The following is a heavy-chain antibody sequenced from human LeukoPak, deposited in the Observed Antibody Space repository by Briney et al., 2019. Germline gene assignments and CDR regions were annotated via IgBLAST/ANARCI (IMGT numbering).Heavy chain of an antibody. CDR2: IYYSGRT. D-gene: IGHD1-26*01. V-gene: IGHV4-59*01. CDR1: GVSLSSYY. Sequence: KPSETLSLTCTVSGVSLSSYYSSWIRQPPGKGLEWIGYIYYSGRTNYNPSLKSRVTISVDTSKNQFSLKLSSVTAADTAVYYCARIMGHFDFWGPGTLVTVSS. J-gene: IGHJ4*02. CDR3: ARIMGHFDF.